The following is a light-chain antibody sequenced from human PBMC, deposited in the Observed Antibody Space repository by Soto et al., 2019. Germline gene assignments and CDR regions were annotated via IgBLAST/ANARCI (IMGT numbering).Light chain of an antibody. CDR2: AAS. Sequence: DIQMTQSPSSLSASVGDRVTITCRASQSISSYLNWYQQKPGIAPKLLIYAASSLQSGVPSRFSGSGSGTDFTLTINSLQPEDFATYYCQQSYSLFTFGPGTKVDIK. V-gene: IGKV1-39*01. J-gene: IGKJ3*01. CDR1: QSISSY. CDR3: QQSYSLFT.